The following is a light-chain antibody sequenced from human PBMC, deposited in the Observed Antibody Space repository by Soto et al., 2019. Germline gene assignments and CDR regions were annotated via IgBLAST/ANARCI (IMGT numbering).Light chain of an antibody. CDR3: MQALQTPWT. J-gene: IGKJ1*01. CDR2: LGS. CDR1: QSLLHSNGYNY. Sequence: DIVMTQSTLSLPVTPGEPASISCRSCQSLLHSNGYNYLDWYLQKPGQSPQLLIYLGSNRSSGVPDRFSGSGSGTDFTLKISRVEAEDVGVYYCMQALQTPWTFGQGTKVDIK. V-gene: IGKV2-28*01.